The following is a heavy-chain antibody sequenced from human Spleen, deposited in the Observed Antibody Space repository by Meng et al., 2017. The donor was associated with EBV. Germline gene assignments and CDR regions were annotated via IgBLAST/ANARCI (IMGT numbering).Heavy chain of an antibody. CDR1: GASISSANW. D-gene: IGHD1-7*01. J-gene: IGHJ4*02. V-gene: IGHV4-4*02. CDR3: ARHWELRSPFTF. CDR2: IYHRGTT. Sequence: QVQLQESGPGLLKPSEPLSLTCAVSGASISSANWWSWVRQPPGKGLEWIGKIYHRGTTDYNPSFNSRVTMSVDKSQNQFSLKLSSVTAADTAVYYCARHWELRSPFTFWGQGILVTVSS.